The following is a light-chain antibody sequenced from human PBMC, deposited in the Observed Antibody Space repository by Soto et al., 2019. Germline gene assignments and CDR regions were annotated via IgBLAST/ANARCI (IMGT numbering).Light chain of an antibody. J-gene: IGKJ1*01. V-gene: IGKV1-5*03. CDR2: RAS. CDR3: QQYNNYPRT. Sequence: DIQMTQFPSILSASVGDRVTITCRASQSVDTWLAWYQQKPGKAPSLLIYRASNLESGVPSRFSGSGSGTEFTLTIRGLQPDDFATYYCQQYNNYPRTFGQGTKVEVK. CDR1: QSVDTW.